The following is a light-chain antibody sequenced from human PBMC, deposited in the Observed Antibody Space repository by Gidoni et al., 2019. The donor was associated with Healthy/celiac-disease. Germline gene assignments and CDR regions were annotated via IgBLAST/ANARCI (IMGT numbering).Light chain of an antibody. CDR3: QQSYSTPRT. V-gene: IGKV1-39*01. CDR2: ASS. CDR1: QGISSY. J-gene: IGKJ1*01. Sequence: DIQMTPSPSSLSASVGDRVTITCRASQGISSYLKWYQQKPGKAPKLLIDASSSLQSGVPSRFSGSGAGTDFTLTISRLQPEDFATYYSQQSYSTPRTFGQGTKVEIK.